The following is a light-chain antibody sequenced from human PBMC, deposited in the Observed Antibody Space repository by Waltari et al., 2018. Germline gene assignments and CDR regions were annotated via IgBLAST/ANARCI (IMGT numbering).Light chain of an antibody. V-gene: IGKV3-20*01. CDR3: QQYGGSPLT. CDR2: GAS. CDR1: QSVSSSH. J-gene: IGKJ4*01. Sequence: EIVLTQSPGMLSLSPGERATLSCRASQSVSSSHLAWYQQKPGQAPRLLIYGASSRATGIPDRFSGRGSGTDFTLTISRLEPEDFAVYYCQQYGGSPLTFGGGTKVEI.